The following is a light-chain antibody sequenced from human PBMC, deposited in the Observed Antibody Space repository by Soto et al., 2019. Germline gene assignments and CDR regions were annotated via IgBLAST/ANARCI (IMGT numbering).Light chain of an antibody. CDR3: CSYTSTGTLYV. CDR1: SSDVGGYIY. J-gene: IGLJ1*01. V-gene: IGLV2-14*03. Sequence: QSALTQPASVSGSPGQSITFSCTGTSSDVGGYIYVSWYQQHPGKAPKFLIYEVSNRPSGVSNRFSGSKSGNTASLTISGLQADDEADCYCCSYTSTGTLYVFGTGTKVTVL. CDR2: EVS.